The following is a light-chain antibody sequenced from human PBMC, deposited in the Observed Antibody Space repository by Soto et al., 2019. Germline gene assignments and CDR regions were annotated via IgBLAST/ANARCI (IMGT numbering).Light chain of an antibody. V-gene: IGKV3-20*01. Sequence: IVLTQSPGTLSLSPGERATLSCRASQSVRSTFLAWYQQKPGQTPRLLFYGASTRAIDIPDRFSGSGSGTDFTLTISRLEPEDFAVYYCHQYGRPPYTFGQGTKLEIK. CDR2: GAS. CDR3: HQYGRPPYT. J-gene: IGKJ2*01. CDR1: QSVRSTF.